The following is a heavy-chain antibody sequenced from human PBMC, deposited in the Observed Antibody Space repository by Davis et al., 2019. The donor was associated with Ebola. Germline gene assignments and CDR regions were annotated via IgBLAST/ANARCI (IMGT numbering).Heavy chain of an antibody. V-gene: IGHV4-34*01. J-gene: IGHJ6*02. CDR2: INHSGTT. D-gene: IGHD3-10*01. Sequence: PSETLSLTCAVYGGSFHAYYWSWIRQPPGKGLEWIGEINHSGTTNSNPSLKSRVTISVDTSKNQFSLKLSSVTAADTAVYYCARGPRITMVQEHNKSLYYYYYYGMDVWGQGTTVTVSS. CDR3: ARGPRITMVQEHNKSLYYYYYYGMDV. CDR1: GGSFHAYY.